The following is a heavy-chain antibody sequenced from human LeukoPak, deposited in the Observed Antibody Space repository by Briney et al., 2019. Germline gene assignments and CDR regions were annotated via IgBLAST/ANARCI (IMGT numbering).Heavy chain of an antibody. CDR2: IKKDGSEK. D-gene: IGHD3-10*01. J-gene: IGHJ4*02. V-gene: IGHV3-7*01. CDR3: ARGRMVRGVTYFDY. Sequence: GGSLRLSCAASGFMFSTYWMSWVRQAPGKGLEGVANIKKDGSEKYYVDSVKGRFTISRDDAKSSLFLQMDSLRAEDTAMYYCARGRMVRGVTYFDYWGQGTLVTVSS. CDR1: GFMFSTYW.